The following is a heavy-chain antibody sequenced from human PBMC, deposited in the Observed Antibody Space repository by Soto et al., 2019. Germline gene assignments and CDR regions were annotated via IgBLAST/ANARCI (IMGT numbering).Heavy chain of an antibody. CDR2: IIPLSGTT. Sequence: SVKVSCKTSGGTFSNHAISWVRQAPGQGPEWMGGIIPLSGTTNYVQKFQGRVTITADESMTTAYMELSNLRYEDTAVYYCARGPDRSGFYLFDYWGQGTLVTVSS. J-gene: IGHJ4*02. D-gene: IGHD3-22*01. CDR3: ARGPDRSGFYLFDY. V-gene: IGHV1-69*13. CDR1: GGTFSNHA.